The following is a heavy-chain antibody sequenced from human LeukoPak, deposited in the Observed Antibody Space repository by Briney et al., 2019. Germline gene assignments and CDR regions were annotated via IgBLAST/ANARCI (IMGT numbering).Heavy chain of an antibody. J-gene: IGHJ4*02. D-gene: IGHD5-12*01. CDR2: MNPNSGNT. V-gene: IGHV1-8*01. Sequence: ASVTVSFKASGYTFTSYDINWVRQAPGQGLEWMGWMNPNSGNTGYAQKFQGRVTMTRNTSISTAYMELSSLRSEDTAVYYCARDDGGYSGYDLKDGGQGTLVTVSS. CDR3: ARDDGGYSGYDLKD. CDR1: GYTFTSYD.